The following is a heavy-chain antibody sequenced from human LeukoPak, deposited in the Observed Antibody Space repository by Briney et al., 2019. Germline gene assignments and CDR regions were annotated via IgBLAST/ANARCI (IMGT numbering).Heavy chain of an antibody. J-gene: IGHJ5*02. V-gene: IGHV4-39*01. CDR3: ARVSPHANWFDP. Sequence: SETLSLTCIVSGGSISSGSYYWGWIRQPPGKGLEWIGSIYYSGSTYYNPSLKSRVTISVDTSKNQLSLKLSSVTAADTAVYYCARVSPHANWFDPWGQGTLLTVSS. CDR2: IYYSGST. D-gene: IGHD3-3*02. CDR1: GGSISSGSYY.